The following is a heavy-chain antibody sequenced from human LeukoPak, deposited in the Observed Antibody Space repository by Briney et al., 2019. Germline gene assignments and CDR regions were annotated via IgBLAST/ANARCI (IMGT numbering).Heavy chain of an antibody. J-gene: IGHJ4*02. Sequence: GGSLRLSCAASGFTFSSHWMHWVRQAPGKGLEWVAVISSDGSNKYYADSVKGQVTISRDDSKNTLYLQVNSLRADDTAVYYCARDYWRSIDHWGQGTLVTVSS. CDR3: ARDYWRSIDH. D-gene: IGHD1-1*01. V-gene: IGHV3-30*03. CDR2: ISSDGSNK. CDR1: GFTFSSHW.